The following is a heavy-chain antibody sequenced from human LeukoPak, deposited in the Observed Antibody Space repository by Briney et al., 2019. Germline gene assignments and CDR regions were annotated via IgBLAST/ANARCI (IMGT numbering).Heavy chain of an antibody. V-gene: IGHV1-18*01. CDR3: ARDGGWAAAGTDPSWFDP. Sequence: ASVKVSCKASGYTFTSYGISWVRQAPGQGLEWMGWINVYNGKTNYAQKVQGRVTITADESTSTAYMELSSLRSEDTAVYYCARDGGWAAAGTDPSWFDPWGQGTLVTVSS. CDR1: GYTFTSYG. CDR2: INVYNGKT. D-gene: IGHD6-13*01. J-gene: IGHJ5*02.